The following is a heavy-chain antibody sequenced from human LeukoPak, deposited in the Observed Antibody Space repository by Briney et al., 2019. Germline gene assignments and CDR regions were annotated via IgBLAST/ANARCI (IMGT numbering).Heavy chain of an antibody. CDR3: ARTYFVVVPAAIRGNWFDP. CDR1: GFTFSDYY. D-gene: IGHD2-2*02. V-gene: IGHV3-11*04. J-gene: IGHJ5*02. CDR2: ISSSGSTI. Sequence: GGSLRLSCAASGFTFSDYYMSWIRQAPGKGLEWVSYISSSGSTIYYADSVKGRFTISRDNAKNSLYLQMNSLRAEDTAVYYCARTYFVVVPAAIRGNWFDPWGQGTLVTVSS.